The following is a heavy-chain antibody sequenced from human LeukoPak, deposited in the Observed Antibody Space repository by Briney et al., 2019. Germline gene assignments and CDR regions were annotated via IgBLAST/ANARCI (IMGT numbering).Heavy chain of an antibody. CDR3: ARLTYCGGDCYSDLDC. J-gene: IGHJ4*02. D-gene: IGHD2-21*02. CDR1: GYSFTSYW. CDR2: IYPGDSDT. V-gene: IGHV5-51*01. Sequence: GESLKISCKGSGYSFTSYWIGWVRQMPGKGLEWMGIIYPGDSDTRYSPSFQGQVTISADKSISTAYLQWSSLKASDTAMYYCARLTYCGGDCYSDLDCWGQGTLVTVSS.